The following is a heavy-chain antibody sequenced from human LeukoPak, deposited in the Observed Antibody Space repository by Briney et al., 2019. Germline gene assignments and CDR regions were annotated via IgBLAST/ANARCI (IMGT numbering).Heavy chain of an antibody. Sequence: SETLSLTCAVYGGSFSGYYWSWIRQPPGKGLEWIGEINHSGSTNYNPSLKSRVTISVDTSKNQFSLKLSSVTAADTAVYYCAVYPPQPHYDWGQGTTVTVSS. CDR1: GGSFSGYY. V-gene: IGHV4-34*01. CDR2: INHSGST. CDR3: AVYPPQPHYD. D-gene: IGHD3-3*01. J-gene: IGHJ6*02.